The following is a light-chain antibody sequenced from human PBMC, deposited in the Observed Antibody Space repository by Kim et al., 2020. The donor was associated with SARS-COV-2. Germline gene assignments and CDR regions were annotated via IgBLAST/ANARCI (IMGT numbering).Light chain of an antibody. J-gene: IGKJ3*01. V-gene: IGKV2-30*01. CDR1: QSLVYSDGNTY. CDR3: MQGTHWPFT. Sequence: PASISGRSSQSLVYSDGNTYLNWFHQRPGQSPRRLIYKVSKRDSGVPDRFSGSGSGTDFTLQISRVEAEDVGVYYCMQGTHWPFTFGPGTKVDIK. CDR2: KVS.